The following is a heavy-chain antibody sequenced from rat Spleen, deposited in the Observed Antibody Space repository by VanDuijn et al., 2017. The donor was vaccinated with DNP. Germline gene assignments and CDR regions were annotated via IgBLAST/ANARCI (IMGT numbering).Heavy chain of an antibody. D-gene: IGHD4-3*01. J-gene: IGHJ3*01. CDR3: ARGSDGVWLAY. CDR2: INSEGST. CDR1: GYSITSNY. V-gene: IGHV3-3*01. Sequence: EVHLQESGPGLVKPSQSLSLTCSVTGYSITSNYWGWIRKFPGNKLEWMGYINSEGSTYYNPSLKSRISITRDTSKNQFFLQVNSVTTEDTATYYCARGSDGVWLAYWGQGTLVTVSS.